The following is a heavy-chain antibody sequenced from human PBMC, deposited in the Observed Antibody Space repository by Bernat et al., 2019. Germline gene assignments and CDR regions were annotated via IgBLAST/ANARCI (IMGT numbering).Heavy chain of an antibody. CDR2: INSDGSST. J-gene: IGHJ6*02. D-gene: IGHD6-13*01. CDR3: ARAAGTIHFLTGAQDDYYGMDV. V-gene: IGHV3-74*01. CDR1: GFTFSSYW. Sequence: EVQLVESGGGLVQPGGSLRLSCAASGFTFSSYWMHWVRQAPGKGLVWVSRINSDGSSTSYAASVKGRFTISRDNAKNPLYLQMNSLRAEDTAVYYCARAAGTIHFLTGAQDDYYGMDVWGQGTTVTVSS.